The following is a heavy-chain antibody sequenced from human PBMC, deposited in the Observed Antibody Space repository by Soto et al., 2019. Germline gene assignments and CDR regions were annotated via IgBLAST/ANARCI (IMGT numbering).Heavy chain of an antibody. Sequence: HPGGSLRLSCAAXGFSFSSYGMHWVRQAPGKGLEWVAVISYDGSNKYYADSVKGRFTISRDNSKNTLYLQMNSLGAEDTAVYYCASPLHGDYGAFDIWGQGTMVTVSS. CDR3: ASPLHGDYGAFDI. J-gene: IGHJ3*02. CDR1: GFSFSSYG. V-gene: IGHV3-30*03. D-gene: IGHD4-17*01. CDR2: ISYDGSNK.